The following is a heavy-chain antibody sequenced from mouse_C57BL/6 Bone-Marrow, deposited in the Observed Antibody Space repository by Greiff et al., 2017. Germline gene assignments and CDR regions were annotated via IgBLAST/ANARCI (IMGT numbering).Heavy chain of an antibody. D-gene: IGHD2-4*01. CDR2: ISSGSSTI. CDR1: GFTFSDYG. J-gene: IGHJ1*03. CDR3: ARLYYDYDGGYFDV. V-gene: IGHV5-17*01. Sequence: EVMLVESGGGLVKPGGSLKLSCAASGFTFSDYGMHWVRQAPEKGLEWVAYISSGSSTIYYADTVKGRFTISRDNAKNTLFLQMTSLRSEDTAMYYGARLYYDYDGGYFDVWGTGTTVTVSS.